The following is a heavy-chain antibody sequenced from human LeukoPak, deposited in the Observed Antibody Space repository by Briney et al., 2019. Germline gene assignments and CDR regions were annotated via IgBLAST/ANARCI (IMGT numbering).Heavy chain of an antibody. CDR1: GFTFSSYG. D-gene: IGHD2-15*01. Sequence: QPGRSLRLSCAASGFTFSSYGMHWVRQAPGKGLEWVAVIWYDGSNKYYADSVKGRFTISRDNSKNTLYLQMNSLRAEDTAVYYCARDVVVVVAAPMYYYYGMDVWGQGTTVTVSS. V-gene: IGHV3-33*01. CDR2: IWYDGSNK. J-gene: IGHJ6*02. CDR3: ARDVVVVVAAPMYYYYGMDV.